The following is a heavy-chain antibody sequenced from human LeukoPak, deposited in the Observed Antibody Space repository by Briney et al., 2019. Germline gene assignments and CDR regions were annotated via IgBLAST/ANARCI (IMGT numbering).Heavy chain of an antibody. CDR1: GGSFSGYY. J-gene: IGHJ3*02. D-gene: IGHD4-17*01. V-gene: IGHV4-34*01. CDR3: ARGGTVTSNAFDI. CDR2: INHSGST. Sequence: PSETLSLTCAVYGGSFSGYYWSWIRQPPGKGLEWIGEINHSGSTNYNPSLKSRVTISVDTSKNQFSLKLSSVTAADTAVYYRARGGTVTSNAFDIWGQGTMVTVSS.